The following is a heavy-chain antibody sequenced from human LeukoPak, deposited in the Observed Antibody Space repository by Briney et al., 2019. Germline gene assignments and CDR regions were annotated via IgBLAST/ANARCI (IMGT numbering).Heavy chain of an antibody. V-gene: IGHV3-23*01. CDR2: ISGSGLTT. D-gene: IGHD1-26*01. CDR3: AKERREQSRDNYFDY. J-gene: IGHJ4*02. Sequence: GGSLRLSCVASGFTFSNYAMSWVRLAPGRGLEWVSVISGSGLTTFYADSVKGRFTISRDNSKNTLYLQMNSLRAEDTAVYYCAKERREQSRDNYFDYWGQGTLVTVSS. CDR1: GFTFSNYA.